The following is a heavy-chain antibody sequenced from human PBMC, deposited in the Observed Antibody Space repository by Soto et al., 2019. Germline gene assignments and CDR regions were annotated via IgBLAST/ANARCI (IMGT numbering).Heavy chain of an antibody. CDR3: ARSLGRMDV. Sequence: PGGSLRLSCAASGLTFSDYYMSWIRHAPGKGLEWVSYISSSGRTIYYADSVKGRFTISRDNAKNSLYLQMNSLRAEDTAVYYCARSLGRMDVWGQGTTVTVSS. CDR2: ISSSGRTI. CDR1: GLTFSDYY. D-gene: IGHD3-16*01. V-gene: IGHV3-11*01. J-gene: IGHJ6*02.